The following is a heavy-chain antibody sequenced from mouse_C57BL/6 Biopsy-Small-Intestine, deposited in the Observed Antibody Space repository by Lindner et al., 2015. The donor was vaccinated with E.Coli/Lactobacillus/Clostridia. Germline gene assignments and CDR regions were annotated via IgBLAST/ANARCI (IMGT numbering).Heavy chain of an antibody. V-gene: IGHV5-17*01. Sequence: VQLQESGGGLVKPGGSLKLSCAASGFTFSDYGMHWVRQAPEKGLEWIAYISGGSNTIYYADTVKGRFTISRDNAKNTLFLQMTSLRSEDTAMYYCARPFYYAMDYWGQGTSVTVSS. CDR2: ISGGSNTI. CDR1: GFTFSDYG. CDR3: ARPFYYAMDY. J-gene: IGHJ4*01.